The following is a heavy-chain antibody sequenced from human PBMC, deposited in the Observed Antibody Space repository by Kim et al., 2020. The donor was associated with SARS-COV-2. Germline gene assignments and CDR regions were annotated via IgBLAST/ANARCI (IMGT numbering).Heavy chain of an antibody. CDR3: ARVRYNYDSSGFDAFDI. V-gene: IGHV1-18*04. D-gene: IGHD3-22*01. J-gene: IGHJ3*02. CDR1: GYTFTSYG. CDR2: ISAYNGNT. Sequence: ASVKVSCKASGYTFTSYGISWVRQAPGQGLEWMGWISAYNGNTNYAQKLQGRVTMTTDTSTSTAYMELRSLRSDDTAVYYCARVRYNYDSSGFDAFDIWGQGTMVTVSS.